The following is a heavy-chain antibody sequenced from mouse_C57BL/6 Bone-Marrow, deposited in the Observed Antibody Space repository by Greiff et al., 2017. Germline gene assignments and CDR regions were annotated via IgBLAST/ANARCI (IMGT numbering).Heavy chain of an antibody. J-gene: IGHJ4*01. Sequence: VQLQQSGAELVRPGASVKLSCTASGFNIKDDYMHWVKQRPEQGLEWIGWIDPENGDTEYASKFQGKATITADTSSNTAYLQLSSLTSEDTAVYYCTRGTTVVAPYYYAMDYWGQGTSVTVSS. CDR1: GFNIKDDY. CDR3: TRGTTVVAPYYYAMDY. V-gene: IGHV14-4*01. CDR2: IDPENGDT. D-gene: IGHD1-1*01.